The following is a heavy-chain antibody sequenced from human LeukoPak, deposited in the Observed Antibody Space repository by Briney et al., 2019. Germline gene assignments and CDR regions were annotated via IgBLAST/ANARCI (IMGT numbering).Heavy chain of an antibody. Sequence: ASETLSLTCTVSGYSISSGYYWGWIRQPAGKGLEWIGSIYHSGSTYYNPSLKSRVTISVDTSKNQFSLKLSSVTAADTAVYYCARTVRVVIKVRDTWFDPWGQGTLVTVSS. D-gene: IGHD3-10*01. CDR2: IYHSGST. CDR1: GYSISSGYY. J-gene: IGHJ5*02. CDR3: ARTVRVVIKVRDTWFDP. V-gene: IGHV4-38-2*02.